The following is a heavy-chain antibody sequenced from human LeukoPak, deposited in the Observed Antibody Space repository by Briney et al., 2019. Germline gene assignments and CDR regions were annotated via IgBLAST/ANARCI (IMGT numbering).Heavy chain of an antibody. D-gene: IGHD3-10*01. Sequence: GGSLRLYCAASGFTLSNYAMTWVRQAPGKGLEWVSCISGGGAYTHYADSVKGRFTISRDNSKNTVSLQMNSLRAEDTAVYYCAKGAFERFGEPSDYWGQGTLVTVSS. CDR2: ISGGGAYT. CDR1: GFTLSNYA. CDR3: AKGAFERFGEPSDY. V-gene: IGHV3-23*01. J-gene: IGHJ4*02.